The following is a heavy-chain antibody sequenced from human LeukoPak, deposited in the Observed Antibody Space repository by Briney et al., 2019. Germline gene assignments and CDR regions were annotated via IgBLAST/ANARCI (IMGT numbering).Heavy chain of an antibody. CDR1: GGSISSGGYY. CDR2: IYHSGST. J-gene: IGHJ4*02. Sequence: SQTLSLTCTVSGGSISSGGYYWSWIRQPPGKGLEWIGYIYHSGSTYYNPSLKSRVTISVDRSKNQFSLKLSSVTAADTAVYYCARVIRSGYDFGVVTKRGRYYFDYWGQGTLVTVSS. V-gene: IGHV4-30-2*01. CDR3: ARVIRSGYDFGVVTKRGRYYFDY. D-gene: IGHD3-3*01.